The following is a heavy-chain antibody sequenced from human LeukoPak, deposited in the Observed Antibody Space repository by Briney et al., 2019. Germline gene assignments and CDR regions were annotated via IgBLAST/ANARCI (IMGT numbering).Heavy chain of an antibody. V-gene: IGHV3-23*01. Sequence: PGGSLRLSCAASGFTFSSYAMSWVRQAPGKGLEWVSATSGSGGSTYYADSVKGRFTISRDNSKNTLYLQMNSLRAEDTAVYYCAKDLGAAGLSYDYWGRGTLVTVSS. J-gene: IGHJ4*02. D-gene: IGHD6-13*01. CDR1: GFTFSSYA. CDR2: TSGSGGST. CDR3: AKDLGAAGLSYDY.